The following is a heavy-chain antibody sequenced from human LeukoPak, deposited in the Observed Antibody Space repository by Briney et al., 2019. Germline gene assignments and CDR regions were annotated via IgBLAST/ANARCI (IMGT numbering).Heavy chain of an antibody. CDR1: GASFSGYY. CDR2: INHSGRT. D-gene: IGHD5-24*01. V-gene: IGHV4-34*01. J-gene: IGHJ4*02. Sequence: SDTLSLTCAVYGASFSGYYWGWIRQPPGKGLEWIGEINHSGRTNYHPSLKSRVTKSLNTSKNQFSLKLTSVTAADTAVYYCARASEMAAPDFDYWGQGTLVTVSP. CDR3: ARASEMAAPDFDY.